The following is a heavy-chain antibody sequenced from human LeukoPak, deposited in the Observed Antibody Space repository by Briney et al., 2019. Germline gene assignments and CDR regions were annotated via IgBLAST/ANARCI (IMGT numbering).Heavy chain of an antibody. J-gene: IGHJ4*02. D-gene: IGHD4-11*01. V-gene: IGHV1-2*02. Sequence: GASVKVSCKASGYTFTGFYIHWVRQAPGQGFEWMGWINPDNGDTNYRQTFQGRVTMTRDTSVSTAFMELSILTCDDTAVYYCARSYTNNGGFPPYWGQGTLVTVSS. CDR1: GYTFTGFY. CDR3: ARSYTNNGGFPPY. CDR2: INPDNGDT.